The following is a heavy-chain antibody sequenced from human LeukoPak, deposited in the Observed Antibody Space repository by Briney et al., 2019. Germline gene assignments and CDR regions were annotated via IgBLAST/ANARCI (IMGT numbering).Heavy chain of an antibody. CDR2: IYSSGSA. D-gene: IGHD4-17*01. V-gene: IGHV4-4*07. J-gene: IGHJ4*02. CDR3: ASLLHGGGDYGFDY. CDR1: GGYISTYY. Sequence: SETLSLTCTVSGGYISTYYWSWIRQSAGKGLEWIGRIYSSGSANYNPSLKSRLAMSVDTSKNQFSLRLSSVTAADTAVYYCASLLHGGGDYGFDYWGQGTLVTVSS.